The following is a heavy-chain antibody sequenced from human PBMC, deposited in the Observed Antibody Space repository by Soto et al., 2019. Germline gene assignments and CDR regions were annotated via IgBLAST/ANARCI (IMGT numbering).Heavy chain of an antibody. CDR2: IYYSGST. CDR3: ARRRADPLRFFDY. J-gene: IGHJ4*02. D-gene: IGHD4-17*01. V-gene: IGHV4-30-2*03. CDR1: GGSISSGGYS. Sequence: PSETLSLTCAVSGGSISSGGYSWSWIRQPPGKGLEWIGGIYYSGSTYYNPSLKSRVTISVDRSKNQCSLKLSSVTAADTVVYYCARRRADPLRFFDYWGQGTLVTVS.